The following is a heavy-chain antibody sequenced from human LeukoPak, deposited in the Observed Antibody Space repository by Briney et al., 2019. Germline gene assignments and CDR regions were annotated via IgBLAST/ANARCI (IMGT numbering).Heavy chain of an antibody. J-gene: IGHJ6*03. CDR3: ARDGYGSGSYYNGYYSYYMDV. V-gene: IGHV4-59*01. CDR1: GGSISSYY. CDR2: VYYSGST. Sequence: KPSETLSLTCTVSGGSISSYYWSWIRQPPGKGLEWIGYVYYSGSTSYNPSLKSRVTISVDTSKNQFSLKPRSVTAADTAVYYCARDGYGSGSYYNGYYSYYMDVWGKGTTVTVS. D-gene: IGHD3-10*01.